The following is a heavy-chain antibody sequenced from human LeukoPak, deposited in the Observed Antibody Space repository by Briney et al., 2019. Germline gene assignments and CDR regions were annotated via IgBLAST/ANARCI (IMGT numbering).Heavy chain of an antibody. CDR1: GFTFSSYS. J-gene: IGHJ4*02. V-gene: IGHV3-21*01. CDR3: ARIPAARTFDY. CDR2: ISSSSNYI. Sequence: GGSLRLSCAASGFTFSSYSMNWVRQAPGKGLEWVSSISSSSNYIYYADSVKGRFTISRDNAKNSLYLQMNSLRAEDTAVYYCARIPAARTFDYWGQGTLVTVSS. D-gene: IGHD6-6*01.